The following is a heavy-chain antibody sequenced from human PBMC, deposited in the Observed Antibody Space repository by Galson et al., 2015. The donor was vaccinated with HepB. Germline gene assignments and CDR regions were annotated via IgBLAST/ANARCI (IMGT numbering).Heavy chain of an antibody. D-gene: IGHD2-2*01. CDR1: GGSISSGGYY. CDR3: ARGGVPAAIYYYYYYYMDV. Sequence: TLSLTCTVSGGSISSGGYYWSWIRQHPGKGLEWIGYIYYSGSTYYNPSLKSRVTISVDTSKNQFSLKLSSVTAADTAVYYCARGGVPAAIYYYYYYYMDVWGKGTTVTVSS. J-gene: IGHJ6*03. V-gene: IGHV4-31*03. CDR2: IYYSGST.